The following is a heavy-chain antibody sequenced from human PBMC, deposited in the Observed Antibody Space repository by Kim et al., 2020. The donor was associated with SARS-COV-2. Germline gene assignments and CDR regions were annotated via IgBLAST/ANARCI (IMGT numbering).Heavy chain of an antibody. Sequence: GGSLRLSCAASGFTFSSYSMNWVRQAPGKGLEWVSSISSSSSYIYYADSVKGRFTISRDNAKNSLYLQMNSLRAEDTAVYYCARAFIKAASNFDYWGQGTLVTVSS. CDR3: ARAFIKAASNFDY. CDR2: ISSSSSYI. D-gene: IGHD2-15*01. CDR1: GFTFSSYS. V-gene: IGHV3-21*01. J-gene: IGHJ4*02.